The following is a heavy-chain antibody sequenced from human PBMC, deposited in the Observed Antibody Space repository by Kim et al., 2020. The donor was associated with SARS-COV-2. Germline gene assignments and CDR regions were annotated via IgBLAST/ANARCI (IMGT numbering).Heavy chain of an antibody. CDR3: ARDGIAVIVHYYYGMDV. Sequence: GGSLRLSCAASGFTFSDYYMSWIRQAPGKGLEWVSYISSSGSTIYYADSVKGRFTISRDNAKNSLYLQMNSLRAEDTAVYYCARDGIAVIVHYYYGMDVWGQGTTVTVSS. D-gene: IGHD6-19*01. V-gene: IGHV3-11*01. CDR1: GFTFSDYY. J-gene: IGHJ6*02. CDR2: ISSSGSTI.